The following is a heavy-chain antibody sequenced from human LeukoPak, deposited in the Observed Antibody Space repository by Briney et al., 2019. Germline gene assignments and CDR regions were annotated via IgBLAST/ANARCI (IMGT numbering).Heavy chain of an antibody. CDR2: IYYSGST. V-gene: IGHV4-39*01. CDR3: ARRGYTSGWYYFDY. D-gene: IGHD6-19*01. J-gene: IGHJ4*02. CDR1: GGSISSSSYY. Sequence: SETLSLTCTVSGGSISSSSYYWGWIRQPPGKGLEWIGRIYYSGSTDYNPSLKSRVTISVDTSKNQFSLKLSSVTAADTAVYYCARRGYTSGWYYFDYWGQGTLVTVSS.